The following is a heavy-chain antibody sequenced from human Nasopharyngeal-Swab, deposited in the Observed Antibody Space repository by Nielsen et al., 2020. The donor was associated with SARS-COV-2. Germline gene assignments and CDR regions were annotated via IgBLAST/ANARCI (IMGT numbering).Heavy chain of an antibody. CDR1: GFTFSDYY. J-gene: IGHJ6*02. D-gene: IGHD3-3*01. CDR2: ISSSGSTV. Sequence: GESLKISCAASGFTFSDYYMSWIRQAPGKGLEWVSYISSSGSTVYYADSVKGRFTISRDNAKNSLYLQMNSLRAEDTAVYYCAPFWSGYYDYYYGMDVWDQGTTVTVSS. CDR3: APFWSGYYDYYYGMDV. V-gene: IGHV3-11*01.